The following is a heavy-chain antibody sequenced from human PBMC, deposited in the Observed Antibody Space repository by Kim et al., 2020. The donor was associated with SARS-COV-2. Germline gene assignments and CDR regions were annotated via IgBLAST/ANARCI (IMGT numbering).Heavy chain of an antibody. J-gene: IGHJ6*02. V-gene: IGHV3-49*03. D-gene: IGHD5-12*01. CDR2: IRSKAYGGTT. CDR3: TRDFGYSGYDYAPGFGAFLASYGMDV. CDR1: GFTFGDYA. Sequence: GGSLRLSCTASGFTFGDYAMSWFRQAPGKGLEWVGFIRSKAYGGTTEYAASVKGRFTISRDDSKSIAYLQMNSLKTEDTAVYYCTRDFGYSGYDYAPGFGAFLASYGMDVWGQGTTVTVSS.